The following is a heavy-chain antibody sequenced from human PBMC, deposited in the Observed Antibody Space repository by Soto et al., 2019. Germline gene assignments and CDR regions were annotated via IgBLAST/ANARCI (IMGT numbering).Heavy chain of an antibody. CDR2: ISYSGST. D-gene: IGHD1-1*01. V-gene: IGHV4-59*01. J-gene: IGHJ4*02. CDR1: GGSISSYY. CDR3: ARTGSQKSTGFDY. Sequence: PSETLSLTCTVSGGSISSYYWSWIRQPPGKGLKWIGYISYSGSTNYNPSLKSRVTTSLDTSKKQFSLKLSSVTAADTAVYYCARTGSQKSTGFDYWGQGTLVTVSS.